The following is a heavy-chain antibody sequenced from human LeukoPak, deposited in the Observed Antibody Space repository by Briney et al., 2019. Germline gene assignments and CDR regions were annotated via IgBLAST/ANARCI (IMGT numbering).Heavy chain of an antibody. CDR1: GFTFSRYS. CDR3: TTAKNDH. Sequence: PGGSLRLSCAASGFTFSRYSMNWVRQAPGKGLEWVSYITNSSSTIFYADSVKGRFTISRDNAKNSLYLQMSSLRAEDTAVHYCTTAKNDHWGQGTLVTVSS. J-gene: IGHJ4*02. V-gene: IGHV3-48*04. CDR2: ITNSSSTI.